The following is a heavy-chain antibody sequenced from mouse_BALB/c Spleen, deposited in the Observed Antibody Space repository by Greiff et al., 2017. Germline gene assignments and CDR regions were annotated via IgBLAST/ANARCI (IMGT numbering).Heavy chain of an antibody. CDR1: GYTFSSYW. Sequence: QVQLQQSGAELMKPGASVKISCKATGYTFSSYWIEWVKQRPGHGLEWIGEILPGSGSTNYNEKFKGKATFTADTSSNTAYMQLSSLTSEDSAVYYCARRSNYGNVFAYWGQGTLVTVSA. CDR3: ARRSNYGNVFAY. CDR2: ILPGSGST. J-gene: IGHJ3*01. V-gene: IGHV1-9*01. D-gene: IGHD2-1*01.